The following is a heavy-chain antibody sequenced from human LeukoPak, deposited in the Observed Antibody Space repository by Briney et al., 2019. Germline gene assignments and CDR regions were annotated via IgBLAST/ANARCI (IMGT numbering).Heavy chain of an antibody. CDR1: GFTFSSYG. Sequence: GGSLRLSCAASGFTFSSYGMHWVRQAPGKGLEWVAFIRYDGSNKYYADSVKGRFTISRDNSKNTLYLQMTSLRAEDTAVYYCANAMLSRSFFLDYWGQGTLVTVSS. CDR2: IRYDGSNK. J-gene: IGHJ4*02. D-gene: IGHD2-8*01. V-gene: IGHV3-30*02. CDR3: ANAMLSRSFFLDY.